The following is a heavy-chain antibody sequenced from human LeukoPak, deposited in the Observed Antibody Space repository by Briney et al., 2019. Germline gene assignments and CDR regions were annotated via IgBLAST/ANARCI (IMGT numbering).Heavy chain of an antibody. CDR2: IYYSGST. CDR3: ARQEAIVSGYPPDY. D-gene: IGHD3-22*01. V-gene: IGHV4-39*01. J-gene: IGHJ4*02. Sequence: SETLSLTCTVSGGSISSSSYYWGWIRQPPGEGLEWIGSIYYSGSTYYNPSLKSRVTISVDTSKNQFSLKLSSVTAADTAVYYCARQEAIVSGYPPDYWGQGTLVTVSS. CDR1: GGSISSSSYY.